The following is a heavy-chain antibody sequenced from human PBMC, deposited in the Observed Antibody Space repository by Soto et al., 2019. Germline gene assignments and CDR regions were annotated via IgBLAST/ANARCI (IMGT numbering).Heavy chain of an antibody. CDR1: GGFLSESY. CDR2: INHVGGT. D-gene: IGHD3-16*01. Sequence: PSETLSLTCAVYGGFLSESYWTWIRQPPGKGLEWIGEINHVGGTNYNPSLKSRVAMSVDTSQNQFSLRLISVTAADTAMYFCVRIRYQLPSSVLWLDPWGQGTPVTVSS. CDR3: VRIRYQLPSSVLWLDP. V-gene: IGHV4-34*01. J-gene: IGHJ5*02.